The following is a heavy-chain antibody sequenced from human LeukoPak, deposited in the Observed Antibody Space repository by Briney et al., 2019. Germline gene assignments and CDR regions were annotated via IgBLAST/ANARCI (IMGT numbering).Heavy chain of an antibody. D-gene: IGHD3-3*01. V-gene: IGHV3-15*07. Sequence: GGSLRLSCAASGFTFNNAWMNWVRQAPGKGLEWVGRIKSETDGGTTDYAAPVKGRFTISRDDSKNTVYLQMDSLKAEDTAVYYCPTSGNPSFTDIWGQGTMVTVSS. J-gene: IGHJ3*02. CDR1: GFTFNNAW. CDR2: IKSETDGGTT. CDR3: PTSGNPSFTDI.